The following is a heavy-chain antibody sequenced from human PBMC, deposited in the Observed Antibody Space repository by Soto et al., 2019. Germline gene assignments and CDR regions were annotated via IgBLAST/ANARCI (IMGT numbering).Heavy chain of an antibody. CDR2: IYYSGST. CDR3: ARHVNVFDP. CDR1: GGSISSSSYY. Sequence: NPSETLSLTCTVSGGSISSSSYYWVWIRQPPGKGLEWIGSIYYSGSTYYNPSLKSRVTISVDTSKNQFSLKLSSVTAADTAVYYCARHVNVFDPWGQGTLVTVSS. V-gene: IGHV4-39*01. J-gene: IGHJ5*02.